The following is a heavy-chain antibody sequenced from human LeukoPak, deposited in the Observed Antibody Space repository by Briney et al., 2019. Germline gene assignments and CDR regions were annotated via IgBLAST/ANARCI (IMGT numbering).Heavy chain of an antibody. V-gene: IGHV1-18*01. CDR2: INTYNGNT. Sequence: GASVKVSCKASGYTFTNYDISWVRQAPGQGLEWMGWINTYNGNTNYAQKLQGRVTMTTDTSTSTAYMELRSLRSDDTAVYYCARSDYYYYYMDVWGKGTTVTVSS. J-gene: IGHJ6*03. CDR3: ARSDYYYYYMDV. CDR1: GYTFTNYD.